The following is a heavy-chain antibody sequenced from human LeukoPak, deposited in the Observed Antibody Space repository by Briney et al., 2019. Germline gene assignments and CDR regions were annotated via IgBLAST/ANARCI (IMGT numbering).Heavy chain of an antibody. CDR3: AGRDNGYYYGMDV. J-gene: IGHJ6*02. D-gene: IGHD2-8*01. Sequence: PGGSLRLSCAASGFTVSSNYMSWVRHTPGKGLEWVSLIYSGGSTYYADSVKGRFTISRDNSKNTLHLQMHSLRAEDTAVYYCAGRDNGYYYGMDVWGQGTTVTVSS. V-gene: IGHV3-66*01. CDR2: IYSGGST. CDR1: GFTVSSNY.